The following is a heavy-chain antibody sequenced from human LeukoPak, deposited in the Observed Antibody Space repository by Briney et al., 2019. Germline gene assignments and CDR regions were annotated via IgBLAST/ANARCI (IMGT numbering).Heavy chain of an antibody. D-gene: IGHD6-13*01. CDR2: IYYSGST. CDR3: ARAAAGFDY. Sequence: SETLSLTCTVSGGSISSYYWSWIRQPPGKGLEWIGYIYYSGSTNYNPSLKSRVTISVDTSKNQFSLKLSSVTAADTAVYHCARAAAGFDYWGQGTLVTVPS. J-gene: IGHJ4*02. CDR1: GGSISSYY. V-gene: IGHV4-59*01.